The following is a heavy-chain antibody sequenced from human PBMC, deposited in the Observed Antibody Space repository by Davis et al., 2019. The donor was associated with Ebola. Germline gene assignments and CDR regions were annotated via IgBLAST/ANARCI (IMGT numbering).Heavy chain of an antibody. V-gene: IGHV3-30*03. J-gene: IGHJ4*02. CDR2: ISYDGSNK. CDR3: ARRRWLQGYYFDY. D-gene: IGHD5-24*01. CDR1: GFTFSSYG. Sequence: GGSLRLSCAASGFTFSSYGMHWVRQAPGKGLEWVAVISYDGSNKYYADSVKGRFTISRDNSKNTLYLQMNSLRAEDTAVYYCARRRWLQGYYFDYWGQGTLVTVSS.